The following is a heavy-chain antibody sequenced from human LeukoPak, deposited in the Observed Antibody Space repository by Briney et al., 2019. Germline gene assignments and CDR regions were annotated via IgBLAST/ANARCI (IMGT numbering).Heavy chain of an antibody. D-gene: IGHD2/OR15-2a*01. Sequence: GGSLRLSCAASGFNFRDYGIHWVRQAPGKGLEWLSVTSGNGRFTDYADSVKGRFTNSRDNSKNSLFLQIYSVRTEDTAFYYCAKEQRPDSFSDFDYWGQGTLVTVSS. J-gene: IGHJ4*02. CDR2: TSGNGRFT. CDR1: GFNFRDYG. V-gene: IGHV3-43*02. CDR3: AKEQRPDSFSDFDY.